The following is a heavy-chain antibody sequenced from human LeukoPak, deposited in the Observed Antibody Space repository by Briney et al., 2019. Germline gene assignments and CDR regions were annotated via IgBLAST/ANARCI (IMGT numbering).Heavy chain of an antibody. V-gene: IGHV3-21*01. J-gene: IGHJ4*02. CDR2: ISSSSYI. D-gene: IGHD3-22*01. Sequence: GGSLRLSCAASGFTFSSYSMNWVRQAPGKGLEWVPSISSSSYIYYADSVKGRFTISRDNAKNSLYLQMNSLRAEDTAVYYCASFDSLDSSGTFDYWGQGTLVTVSS. CDR3: ASFDSLDSSGTFDY. CDR1: GFTFSSYS.